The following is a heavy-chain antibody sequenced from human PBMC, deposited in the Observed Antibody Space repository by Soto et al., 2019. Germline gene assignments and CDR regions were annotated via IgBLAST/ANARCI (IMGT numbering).Heavy chain of an antibody. CDR3: ARDWAVGAQRGSFPFDY. CDR1: GYTFTSYG. CDR2: ISAYNGNT. Sequence: QVQLVQSGAEVKKPGASVKVSCKASGYTFTSYGISWVRQAPGQGLEWMGWISAYNGNTNYAQKLQGRVTMTTDTSTSTAYMELRSLRSDDTAVYYWARDWAVGAQRGSFPFDYWGQGTLVTVSS. V-gene: IGHV1-18*01. J-gene: IGHJ4*02. D-gene: IGHD1-26*01.